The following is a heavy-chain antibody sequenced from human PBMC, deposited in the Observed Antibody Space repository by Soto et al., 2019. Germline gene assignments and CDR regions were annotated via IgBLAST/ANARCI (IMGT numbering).Heavy chain of an antibody. CDR3: ARQGYYDSSGYYKYYYYGMDV. J-gene: IGHJ6*02. Sequence: PGESLKISCKGSGYSFTSYWISWVRQMPGKGLEWMGRIDPSDSYTNYSPSFQGHVTISADKSISTAYLQWSSLKASDTAMYYCARQGYYDSSGYYKYYYYGMDVWGQGTTVTAP. CDR2: IDPSDSYT. V-gene: IGHV5-10-1*01. D-gene: IGHD3-22*01. CDR1: GYSFTSYW.